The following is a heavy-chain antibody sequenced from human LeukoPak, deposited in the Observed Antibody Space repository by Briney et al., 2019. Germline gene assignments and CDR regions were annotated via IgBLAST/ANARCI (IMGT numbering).Heavy chain of an antibody. V-gene: IGHV3-7*03. CDR2: TKQDGSEK. J-gene: IGHJ4*02. CDR3: AKVADVYSVYYFDS. CDR1: GFTFSSYW. D-gene: IGHD2-21*01. Sequence: PGGSLRLSCAASGFTFSSYWMSWVRQAPGKGLEWVANTKQDGSEKYYVDSVKGRFTISRDNAKKSLYLQMNILRAEDTALYYCAKVADVYSVYYFDSWGPGTLVTVSS.